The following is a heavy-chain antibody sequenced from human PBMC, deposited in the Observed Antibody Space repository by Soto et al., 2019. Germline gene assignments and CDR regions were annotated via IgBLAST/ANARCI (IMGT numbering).Heavy chain of an antibody. Sequence: SVKVSCKASGFTFTSSAVQWVRQARGQRLEWIGWIVVGSGNTNYAQKFQERVTITRDMSTSTAYMELSSLRSEDTAVYYCARDKMSIYASYYMDVWGKGTTVTVSS. J-gene: IGHJ6*03. V-gene: IGHV1-58*01. CDR1: GFTFTSSA. CDR2: IVVGSGNT. CDR3: ARDKMSIYASYYMDV. D-gene: IGHD3-3*01.